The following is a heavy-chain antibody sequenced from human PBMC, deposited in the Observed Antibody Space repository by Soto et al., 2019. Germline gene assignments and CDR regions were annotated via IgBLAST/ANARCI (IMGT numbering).Heavy chain of an antibody. V-gene: IGHV7-4-1*02. Sequence: ASVKVSCKASGYTFTSYAMNWVRQAPGQGLEWMGWINTNTGNPTYAQGFTGRFVFSLDTSVSTAYLQISSLKAEDTAVYYCARAQTQRPRGGYDYYYYYYMDVWGKGTTVTVSS. J-gene: IGHJ6*03. CDR1: GYTFTSYA. D-gene: IGHD5-12*01. CDR2: INTNTGNP. CDR3: ARAQTQRPRGGYDYYYYYYMDV.